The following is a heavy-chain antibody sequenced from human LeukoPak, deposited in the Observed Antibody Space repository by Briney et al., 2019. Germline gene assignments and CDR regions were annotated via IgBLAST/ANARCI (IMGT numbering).Heavy chain of an antibody. V-gene: IGHV4-39*07. CDR3: ARDRNYDFWSGDLYYYYYYMDV. J-gene: IGHJ6*03. CDR2: IYYSGST. CDR1: GGSISSSSYY. D-gene: IGHD3-3*01. Sequence: PSETLSLTCTVSGGSISSSSYYWGWIRQPPGKGLEWIGSIYYSGSTYYNPSLKSRVTMSVDTSKNRFSLNLTSVTAADTAVYYCARDRNYDFWSGDLYYYYYYMDVWGKGTTVTVSS.